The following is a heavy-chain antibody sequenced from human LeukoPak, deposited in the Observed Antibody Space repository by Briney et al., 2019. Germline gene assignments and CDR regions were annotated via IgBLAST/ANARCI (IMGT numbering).Heavy chain of an antibody. CDR3: ARALRGYSDYETLGY. CDR1: GGSISSNNYY. V-gene: IGHV4-39*01. D-gene: IGHD5-12*01. CDR2: IYYSGST. Sequence: PSETLSLTCTVSGGSISSNNYYWGWIRQPPEKGLEWIGSIYYSGSTYYNPSHESRVTISVDTSKNQFSLKLTSVTAADTAVYYCARALRGYSDYETLGYWGQGTLVTVSS. J-gene: IGHJ4*02.